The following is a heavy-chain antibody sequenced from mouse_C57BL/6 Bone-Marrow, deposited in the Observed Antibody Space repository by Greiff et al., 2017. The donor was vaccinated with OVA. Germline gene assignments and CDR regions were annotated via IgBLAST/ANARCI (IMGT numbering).Heavy chain of an antibody. D-gene: IGHD2-5*01. Sequence: VQLQQPGAELVKPGASVKLSCKTSGYTFPSYWMHWVKQRPGQGLEWIGMIHPNSGSTNYNEKFKSKATLTVDKSSSTAYMQRSSLTSEDSAVYYCARGGFYYSNYVGWYFDVWGTGTTVTVSS. CDR3: ARGGFYYSNYVGWYFDV. V-gene: IGHV1-64*01. J-gene: IGHJ1*03. CDR1: GYTFPSYW. CDR2: IHPNSGST.